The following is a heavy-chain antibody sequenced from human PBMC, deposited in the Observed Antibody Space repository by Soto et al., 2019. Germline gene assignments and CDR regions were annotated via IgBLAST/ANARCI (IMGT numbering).Heavy chain of an antibody. J-gene: IGHJ4*02. CDR2: ISYDGSNK. CDR1: GFPFSSYG. D-gene: IGHD4-17*01. CDR3: AKIYGDYEYDYFDY. V-gene: IGHV3-30*18. Sequence: GGSLRLSCAASGFPFSSYGMHWVRQAPGKGLEWVAVISYDGSNKYYADSVKGRFTISRDNSKNTLYLQMNSLRAEDTAVYYCAKIYGDYEYDYFDYWGQGTLVTVSS.